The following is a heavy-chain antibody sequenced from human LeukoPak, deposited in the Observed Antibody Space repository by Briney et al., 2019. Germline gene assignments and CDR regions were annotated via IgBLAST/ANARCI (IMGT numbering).Heavy chain of an antibody. J-gene: IGHJ4*02. D-gene: IGHD3-3*01. V-gene: IGHV3-74*01. CDR3: ARPYDFWTGLLDY. CDR2: INSDGSST. CDR1: GFTFSSYW. Sequence: PGGSLRLSCAASGFTFSSYWMHWVRQAPGKGLVCVSRINSDGSSTSFADSVKGRFTISRDNAQNTLYLQMNSLRAEDTAVYYCARPYDFWTGLLDYWGQGTLDTVSS.